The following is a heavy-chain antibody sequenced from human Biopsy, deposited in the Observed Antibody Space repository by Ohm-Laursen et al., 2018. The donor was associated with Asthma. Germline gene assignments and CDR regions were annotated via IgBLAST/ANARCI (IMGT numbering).Heavy chain of an antibody. CDR1: GFTFSSYG. J-gene: IGHJ1*01. D-gene: IGHD3-3*02. CDR3: ARTFHFWSPYHAEHYQL. CDR2: IWYDGGNK. Sequence: SLRLSCSASGFTFSSYGMHWVRQAPGKGLEWVAVIWYDGGNKYYADSVKGRFIISRDNSKNTLYLQMNSLRAEDTAVYYCARTFHFWSPYHAEHYQLWGQGTLVTVSS. V-gene: IGHV3-33*01.